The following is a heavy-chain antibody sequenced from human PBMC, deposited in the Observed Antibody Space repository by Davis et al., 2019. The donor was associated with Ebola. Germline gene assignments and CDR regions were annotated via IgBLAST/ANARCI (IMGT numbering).Heavy chain of an antibody. V-gene: IGHV4-59*08. CDR3: ASRLMSNYYDSSGYYFDY. D-gene: IGHD3-22*01. CDR1: GGSISSYY. J-gene: IGHJ4*02. Sequence: MPSETLSLTCTVSGGSISSYYWSWIRQPPGKGLEWIGYIYYSGSTNYNPSLKSRVTISVDTSKNQFSLKLSSVTAADTAVYYCASRLMSNYYDSSGYYFDYWGQGTLVTVSS. CDR2: IYYSGST.